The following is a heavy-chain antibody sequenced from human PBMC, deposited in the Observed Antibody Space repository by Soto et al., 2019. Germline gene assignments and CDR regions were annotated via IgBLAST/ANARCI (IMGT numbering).Heavy chain of an antibody. J-gene: IGHJ5*02. V-gene: IGHV4-4*07. CDR2: VYATGTS. Sequence: NPSETLSLTCSVSDGSMSKFYWSWIRKTAGKGLEWMGRVYATGTSDYNPSLRSRIAMSVDISKKTFSLRLRSVTAADTGVYYCVRDGSKTLRDCFDPWGQGILVTVSS. CDR1: DGSMSKFY. CDR3: VRDGSKTLRDCFDP. D-gene: IGHD4-17*01.